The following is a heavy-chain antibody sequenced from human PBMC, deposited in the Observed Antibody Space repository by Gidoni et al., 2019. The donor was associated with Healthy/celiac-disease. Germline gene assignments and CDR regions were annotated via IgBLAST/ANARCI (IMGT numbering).Heavy chain of an antibody. J-gene: IGHJ4*02. D-gene: IGHD4-4*01. Sequence: EVQLLESGGCLVQPGGSLRLSCAASGFTFSSYAMSWVRQAPGKGLEWVSAIIGSGGSTYYADSVKGRFTISRDNSKNTLYLQMNSLRAEDTAVYYCAKRRSVTPMYYFDYWGQGTLVTVSS. CDR2: IIGSGGST. V-gene: IGHV3-23*01. CDR3: AKRRSVTPMYYFDY. CDR1: GFTFSSYA.